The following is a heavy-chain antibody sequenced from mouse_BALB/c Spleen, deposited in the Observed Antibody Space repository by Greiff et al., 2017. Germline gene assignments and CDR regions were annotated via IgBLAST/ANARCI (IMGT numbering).Heavy chain of an antibody. CDR3: ARCRGYYVDYAMDY. D-gene: IGHD2-3*01. J-gene: IGHJ4*01. Sequence: QVQLKQSGPGLVQPSQSLSITCTVSGFSLTSYGVHWVRQSPGKGLEWLGVIWSGGSTDYNAAFISRLSISKDNSKSQVFFKMNSLQADDTAIYYCARCRGYYVDYAMDYWGQGTSVTVSS. CDR1: GFSLTSYG. V-gene: IGHV2-4-1*01. CDR2: IWSGGST.